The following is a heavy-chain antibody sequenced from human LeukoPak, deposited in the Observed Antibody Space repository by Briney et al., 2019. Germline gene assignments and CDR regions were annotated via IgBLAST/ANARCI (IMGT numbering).Heavy chain of an antibody. CDR3: ARTQKYYDLWSGMN. CDR1: GFTFSDYY. J-gene: IGHJ4*02. V-gene: IGHV3-11*04. Sequence: GGSLRLSCAATGFTFSDYYMSWPRQAPGKGLEWISYISSSGSADYYADSVQGRFTVSRDNAKSSLYLQMNSLRAEDTAVYYCARTQKYYDLWSGMNWGQGTLVTVSS. CDR2: ISSSGSAD. D-gene: IGHD3-3*01.